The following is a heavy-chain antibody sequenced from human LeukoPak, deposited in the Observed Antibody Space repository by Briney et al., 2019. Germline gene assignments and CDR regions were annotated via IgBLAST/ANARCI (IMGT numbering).Heavy chain of an antibody. CDR3: ARHNRYYDILTGYSPYYYYYYMDV. CDR1: GYSFTSYW. D-gene: IGHD3-9*01. V-gene: IGHV5-51*01. Sequence: GESLKISCKGSGYSFTSYWIGWVRQMPGKGLEWMGIIYPGDSDTRYSPSFQGQVTISADKPISTAYLQWSSLKASDTAMYYCARHNRYYDILTGYSPYYYYYYMDVWGKGTTVTVSS. J-gene: IGHJ6*03. CDR2: IYPGDSDT.